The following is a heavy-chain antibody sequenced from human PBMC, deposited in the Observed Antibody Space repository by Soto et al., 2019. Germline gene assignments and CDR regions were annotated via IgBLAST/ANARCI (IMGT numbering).Heavy chain of an antibody. CDR1: GYTFTENH. D-gene: IGHD3-22*01. V-gene: IGHV1-2*02. J-gene: IGHJ3*01. CDR3: ARKSYYDSSGYCYVYDAFDL. Sequence: ASVKVSCKASGYTFTENHLHWVRQAPGQGLEWMGWINPNSGDTKYAKQFQGRVTMTRDTSITTAYMELRRLRSDDTAEYYCARKSYYDSSGYCYVYDAFDLWGQGTMVTVSS. CDR2: INPNSGDT.